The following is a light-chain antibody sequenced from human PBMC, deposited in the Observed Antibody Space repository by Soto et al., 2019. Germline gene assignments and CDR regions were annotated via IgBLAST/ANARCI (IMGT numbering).Light chain of an antibody. Sequence: DIPMTQSPSSLSASVGDRVTITCRASQGISNYLAWYQQKPGKVPKLLIYAASTLQSGVPSRFSDSGSGTDFTLTISSLQPADVATYYCQKYNSAPHPFGQGTKLEIK. CDR1: QGISNY. CDR2: AAS. V-gene: IGKV1-27*01. J-gene: IGKJ2*01. CDR3: QKYNSAPHP.